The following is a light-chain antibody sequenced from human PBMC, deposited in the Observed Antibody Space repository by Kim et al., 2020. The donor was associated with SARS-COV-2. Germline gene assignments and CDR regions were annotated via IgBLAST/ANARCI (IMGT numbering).Light chain of an antibody. CDR2: GAS. CDR3: QQNDDLPIT. CDR1: QDITDY. V-gene: IGKV1-33*01. Sequence: DIQMTQSPSSLSASVGDSVTITCQASQDITDYLNWYQHKQGQAPKLLISGASNLGTGVPARFSGGGFGTDFTFTIKNVQPEDFATYYCQQNDDLPITSGKGTRRE. J-gene: IGKJ5*01.